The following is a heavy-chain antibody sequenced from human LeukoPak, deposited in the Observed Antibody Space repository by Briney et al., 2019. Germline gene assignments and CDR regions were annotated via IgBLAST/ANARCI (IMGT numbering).Heavy chain of an antibody. CDR1: GYRFTSYW. CDR3: ARHPRAMVRGVIIEGGDY. J-gene: IGHJ4*02. D-gene: IGHD3-10*01. Sequence: GESLKISCKGSGYRFTSYWIGWVRQVPGKGLEWMGIIYPGDSDTRYSPSFQGQVTISADKSISTAYLQWSSLKASDTAMYYCARHPRAMVRGVIIEGGDYWGQGTLVTVSS. CDR2: IYPGDSDT. V-gene: IGHV5-51*01.